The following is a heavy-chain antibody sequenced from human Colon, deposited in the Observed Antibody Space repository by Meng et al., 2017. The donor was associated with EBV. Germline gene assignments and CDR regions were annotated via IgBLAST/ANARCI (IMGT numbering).Heavy chain of an antibody. J-gene: IGHJ5*02. V-gene: IGHV4-4*02. Sequence: PLPEAGLGVVKPSGALSLTSAVSDGSIDSGNWWNWVRQTPGKGLEWIGEISHSGTTNYNPTLKSRVTISIDKSKNQFSLKLTSVTAADTAVYYCARDYYASGFVFDLWGQGTLVTVSS. CDR2: ISHSGTT. CDR3: ARDYYASGFVFDL. D-gene: IGHD3-10*01. CDR1: DGSIDSGNW.